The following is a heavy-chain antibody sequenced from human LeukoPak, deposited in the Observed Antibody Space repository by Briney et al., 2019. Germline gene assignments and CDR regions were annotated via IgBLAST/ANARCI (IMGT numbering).Heavy chain of an antibody. CDR1: GFTFSSYA. CDR2: ISYDGSNK. J-gene: IGHJ3*02. Sequence: PGGPLRLSCAASGFTFSSYAMHWVRQAPGKGLEWVAVISYDGSNKYYADSVKGRFTISRDNSKNTLYLQMNSLRAEDTAVYYCAHIVVVTAIPDTDAFDIWGQGTMVTVSS. D-gene: IGHD2-21*02. CDR3: AHIVVVTAIPDTDAFDI. V-gene: IGHV3-30*04.